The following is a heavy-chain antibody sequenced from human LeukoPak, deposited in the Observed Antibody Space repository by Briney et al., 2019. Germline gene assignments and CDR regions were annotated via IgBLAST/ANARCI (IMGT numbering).Heavy chain of an antibody. Sequence: GGSLRLSCTASGFTFGDYAMSWFRQAPGKGLEWVGFIRSKAYGWTTEYAASVKGRFTISRDDSKSIAYLQMNSLKTEDTAVYYCSVDEVLRYFDWSDAFDIWGQGTMVTVSS. CDR1: GFTFGDYA. CDR3: SVDEVLRYFDWSDAFDI. J-gene: IGHJ3*02. CDR2: IRSKAYGWTT. V-gene: IGHV3-49*03. D-gene: IGHD3-9*01.